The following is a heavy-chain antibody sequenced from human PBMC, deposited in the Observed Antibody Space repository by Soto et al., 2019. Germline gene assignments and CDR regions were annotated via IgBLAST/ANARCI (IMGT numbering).Heavy chain of an antibody. D-gene: IGHD3-22*01. CDR1: GYTFTSYG. Sequence: VASVKVSCKASGYTFTSYGISWVRQAPGQGLEWMGWISAYNGNTNYAQKLQGRVTMTTDTSASTAYMELRSLRSDDTAVYYCAREDHYYDSSGYRELFDPWGQGTLVTVSS. CDR3: AREDHYYDSSGYRELFDP. V-gene: IGHV1-18*01. CDR2: ISAYNGNT. J-gene: IGHJ5*02.